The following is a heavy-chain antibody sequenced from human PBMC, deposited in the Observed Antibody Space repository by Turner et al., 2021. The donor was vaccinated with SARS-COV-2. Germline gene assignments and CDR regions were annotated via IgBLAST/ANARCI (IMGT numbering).Heavy chain of an antibody. Sequence: EVQLVESGGGLVQPGGSLRLSCAASGFTFSSYDMHWVRQATGKGLEWVSVIGTAGDTYYPGSVKGRFTISRENAKNSLYLQMNTLRAGDTAVYYCARANYDSSGYYCYFDYWGQGTPVTVSS. V-gene: IGHV3-13*04. CDR1: GFTFSSYD. J-gene: IGHJ4*02. CDR2: IGTAGDT. D-gene: IGHD3-22*01. CDR3: ARANYDSSGYYCYFDY.